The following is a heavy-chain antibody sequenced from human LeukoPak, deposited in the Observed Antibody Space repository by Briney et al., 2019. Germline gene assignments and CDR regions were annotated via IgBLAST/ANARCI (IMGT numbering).Heavy chain of an antibody. CDR2: IYYSGST. V-gene: IGHV4-59*01. Sequence: SETLSLTCTVSGGSISSYYWSWIRQPPGKGLEWIGYIYYSGSTNYNPSLKSRVTISVDTSKNQFYLKLTSVTAADTAVYYCAREVASSCWWGGSVWFDPWGQGTLVTVSS. CDR3: AREVASSCWWGGSVWFDP. D-gene: IGHD6-13*01. CDR1: GGSISSYY. J-gene: IGHJ5*02.